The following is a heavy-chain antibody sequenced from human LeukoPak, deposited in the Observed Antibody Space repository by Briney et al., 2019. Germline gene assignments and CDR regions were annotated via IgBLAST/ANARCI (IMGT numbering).Heavy chain of an antibody. CDR2: IYYSGST. CDR1: GGSFSGYY. V-gene: IGHV4-31*11. Sequence: SETLSLTCAVYGGSFSGYYWSWIRQHPGKGLEWIGYIYYSGSTYYNPSLKSRVTISVDTSKNQFSLKLSSVTAADTAVYYCAREVRNVVVVAENYFDYWGQGTLVTVSS. CDR3: AREVRNVVVVAENYFDY. D-gene: IGHD2-15*01. J-gene: IGHJ4*02.